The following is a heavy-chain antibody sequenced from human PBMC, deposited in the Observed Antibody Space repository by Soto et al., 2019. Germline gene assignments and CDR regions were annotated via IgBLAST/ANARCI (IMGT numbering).Heavy chain of an antibody. CDR3: AIIVATISVYFDY. CDR2: INAGNGNT. CDR1: GYTFTSYA. D-gene: IGHD5-12*01. Sequence: SVKVSCKASGYTFTSYAMHWVRQAPGQRLEWMGWINAGNGNTKYSQKFQGRVTITRDTSASTAYMELSSLRSEDTAVYYCAIIVATISVYFDYWGQGTLVTVSS. V-gene: IGHV1-3*01. J-gene: IGHJ4*02.